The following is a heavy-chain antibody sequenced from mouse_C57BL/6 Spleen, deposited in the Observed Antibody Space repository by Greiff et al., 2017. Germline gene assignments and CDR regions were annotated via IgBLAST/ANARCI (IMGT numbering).Heavy chain of an antibody. V-gene: IGHV5-16*01. CDR3: ARDYDEGYWYVDV. CDR2: INYDGSST. Sequence: EVQVVESEGGLVQPGSSMKLSCKASGFTFSDYYMAWVRQVPEKGLEWVANINYDGSSTDYLDSLKSRFIISRDNAKNILYLQMSSLKSEDTATYYCARDYDEGYWYVDVWGTGTTVTVSS. J-gene: IGHJ1*03. D-gene: IGHD2-12*01. CDR1: GFTFSDYY.